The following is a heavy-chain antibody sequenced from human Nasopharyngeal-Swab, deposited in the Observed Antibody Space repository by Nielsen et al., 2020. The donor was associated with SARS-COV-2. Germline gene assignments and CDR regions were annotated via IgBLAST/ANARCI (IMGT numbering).Heavy chain of an antibody. J-gene: IGHJ6*03. CDR3: ASGGSGSNYYMDV. D-gene: IGHD3-22*01. Sequence: SETLSLPCTVSGGSMNSDHFYWGWIRLPPGKGLDWIGNIYSSGSTYFNPSLKGRVTISLDTSKNQFSLRLYSVTAADTAVYYCASGGSGSNYYMDVWGKGTTVTVSS. V-gene: IGHV4-39*07. CDR2: IYSSGST. CDR1: GGSMNSDHFY.